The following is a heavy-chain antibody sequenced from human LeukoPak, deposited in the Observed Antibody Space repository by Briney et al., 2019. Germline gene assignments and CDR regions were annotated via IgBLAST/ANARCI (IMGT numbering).Heavy chain of an antibody. Sequence: GGSLRLSCAASGFTFSSCSMNWVRQAPGKGLEGVSAISSDRSYIYYADSVRGRFTISRDNAKDSLYLQMNSLRAEDTAVYSCARIRDFGASYHYFYMDVWGKGTTVTVSS. CDR1: GFTFSSCS. CDR3: ARIRDFGASYHYFYMDV. J-gene: IGHJ6*03. V-gene: IGHV3-21*01. CDR2: ISSDRSYI. D-gene: IGHD4-17*01.